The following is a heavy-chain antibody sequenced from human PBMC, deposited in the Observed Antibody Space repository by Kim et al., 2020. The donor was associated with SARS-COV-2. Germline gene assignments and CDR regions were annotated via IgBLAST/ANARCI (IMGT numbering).Heavy chain of an antibody. D-gene: IGHD6-19*01. J-gene: IGHJ4*02. CDR3: VRRQFTSGWYYFDY. V-gene: IGHV3-74*01. Sequence: YGDSVNGRCTIARDNAKTTLYLQMNRLRAEDTAVYYCVRRQFTSGWYYFDYWGQGTLVTVSS.